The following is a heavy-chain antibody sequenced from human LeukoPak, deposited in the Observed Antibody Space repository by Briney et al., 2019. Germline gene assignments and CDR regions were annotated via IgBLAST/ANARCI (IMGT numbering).Heavy chain of an antibody. V-gene: IGHV3-23*01. CDR1: GFTFSSFV. CDR2: ITGGGGTA. D-gene: IGHD5-12*01. CDR3: ARGGLATDLDY. J-gene: IGHJ4*02. Sequence: GGFLRLSCAASGFTFSSFVMSWVRQAPGKGLERVSGITGGGGTAYYADSVKGRFTISRDNSKNTLFLQMNSLRAEDTAVYYCARGGLATDLDYWGQGTLVTVSS.